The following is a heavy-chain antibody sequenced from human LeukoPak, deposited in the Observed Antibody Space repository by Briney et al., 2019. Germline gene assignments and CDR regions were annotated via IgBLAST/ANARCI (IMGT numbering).Heavy chain of an antibody. J-gene: IGHJ4*02. CDR3: AAVRHCSGGSCYGVPRPFDY. CDR2: IVVGSGNT. Sequence: SVKVSCKASGVTFTSSAMQWVRQARGQRLEWIGWIVVGSGNTNYAQKFQERVTITRDMSTSTAYMELSSLRSEDTAVYYCAAVRHCSGGSCYGVPRPFDYWGQGTLVTVSS. D-gene: IGHD2-15*01. V-gene: IGHV1-58*02. CDR1: GVTFTSSA.